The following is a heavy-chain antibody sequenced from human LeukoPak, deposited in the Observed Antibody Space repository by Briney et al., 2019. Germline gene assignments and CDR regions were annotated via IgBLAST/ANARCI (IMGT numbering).Heavy chain of an antibody. CDR2: IYYSGST. J-gene: IGHJ6*02. Sequence: PSETLSLTCTVSGGSISSYYWSWIRQPPGKGLEWIGYIYYSGSTNYNPSLKSRVTISVDTSKNQFPLKLSSVTAADTAVYYCARTVVVPAAHSSYYYYYGMDVWGQGTTVTVSS. D-gene: IGHD2-2*01. V-gene: IGHV4-59*08. CDR3: ARTVVVPAAHSSYYYYYGMDV. CDR1: GGSISSYY.